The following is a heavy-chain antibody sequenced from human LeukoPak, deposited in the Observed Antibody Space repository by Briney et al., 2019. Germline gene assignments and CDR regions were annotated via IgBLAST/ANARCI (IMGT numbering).Heavy chain of an antibody. D-gene: IGHD1-26*01. CDR1: GGTFSSYA. V-gene: IGHV1-8*02. CDR2: MNPNSGNT. J-gene: IGHJ1*01. Sequence: ASVKVSCKASGGTFSSYAISWVRQATGQGLEWMGWMNPNSGNTGYAQKFQGRVTMTRNTSISTAYMELSSLRSEDTAVYYCAKTYSGSYYGLLHWGQGTLVTVSS. CDR3: AKTYSGSYYGLLH.